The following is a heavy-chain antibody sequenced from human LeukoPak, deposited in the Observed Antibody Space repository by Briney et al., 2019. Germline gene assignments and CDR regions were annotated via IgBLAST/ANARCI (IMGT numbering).Heavy chain of an antibody. J-gene: IGHJ4*02. CDR2: ISESSSHI. V-gene: IGHV3-21*01. D-gene: IGHD6-13*01. CDR1: GFIFSGHS. CDR3: ARDDSSSWSPGYYFDY. Sequence: PGGSLRLSCAASGFIFSGHSMNWVRQAPGKGLEWVSSISESSSHISSADSVKGRFTISRDNAKNSLYVQLNSLRADDTAAYYCARDDSSSWSPGYYFDYWGQGTLVTVSS.